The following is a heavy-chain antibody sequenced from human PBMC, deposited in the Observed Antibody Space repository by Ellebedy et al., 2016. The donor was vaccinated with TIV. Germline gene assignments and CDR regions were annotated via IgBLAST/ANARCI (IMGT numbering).Heavy chain of an antibody. J-gene: IGHJ4*02. CDR1: GFTFSSFS. CDR3: ARDHDWAFDY. CDR2: IDGPSNNI. Sequence: GESLKISCVASGFTFSSFSLNWVRQAPGKGLEWVSYIDGPSNNIQYAESVQGRFTISRDNAKNSLYLQMNSLTDEDTAVYYWARDHDWAFDYWGQGTVVTVSS. D-gene: IGHD3-9*01. V-gene: IGHV3-48*02.